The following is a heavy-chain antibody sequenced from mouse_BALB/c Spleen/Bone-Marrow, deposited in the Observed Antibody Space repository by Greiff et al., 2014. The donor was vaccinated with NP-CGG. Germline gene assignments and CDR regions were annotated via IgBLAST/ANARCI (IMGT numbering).Heavy chain of an antibody. V-gene: IGHV5-6*01. Sequence: DVQLQESGGDLVKPGGSLKLSCAASGFTFSRCGMSWVRQTPDKGLEWVANISFGGGYTYYPDSVKGRFTISRDNAKNTLYLQMSSLKSEDTAMYYCARQYGNFGVVDYWGQGTSVTVSS. CDR2: ISFGGGYT. D-gene: IGHD2-1*01. J-gene: IGHJ4*01. CDR1: GFTFSRCG. CDR3: ARQYGNFGVVDY.